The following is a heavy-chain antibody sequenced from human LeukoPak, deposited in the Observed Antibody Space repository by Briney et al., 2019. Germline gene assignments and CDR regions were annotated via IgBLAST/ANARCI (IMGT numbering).Heavy chain of an antibody. Sequence: ASVKVSCKTSGYTFTSYYMHWVRQAPGQGLEWMGIINPSGGSTSHAQKFQGRVTMTRDTSTSTVYMELSSLGSEDTAVYYCTREVVGTTIKNFDSWGQGTLVTVSP. D-gene: IGHD4-11*01. CDR3: TREVVGTTIKNFDS. CDR1: GYTFTSYY. CDR2: INPSGGST. J-gene: IGHJ4*02. V-gene: IGHV1-46*01.